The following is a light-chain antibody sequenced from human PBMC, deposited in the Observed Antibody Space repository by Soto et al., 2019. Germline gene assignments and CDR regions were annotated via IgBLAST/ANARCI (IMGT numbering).Light chain of an antibody. CDR2: ASS. Sequence: IQLTQSPSSLSASVGYIVTVTCRASQGIGTYLVWYQQKSGKAPTVLIYASSTLQTGVPSRFSGSGSGTDFSLTISSLHPEDVETYYCQQVDSDPRTFGQGTKVDIK. J-gene: IGKJ1*01. CDR1: QGIGTY. V-gene: IGKV1-9*01. CDR3: QQVDSDPRT.